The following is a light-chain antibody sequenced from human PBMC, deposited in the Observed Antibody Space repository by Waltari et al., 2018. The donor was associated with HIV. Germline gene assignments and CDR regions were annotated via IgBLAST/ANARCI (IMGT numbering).Light chain of an antibody. CDR3: QSADSRGTYLI. CDR1: AMPKQY. Sequence: SYELTQPPSVSVSSGQTARITCSGDAMPKQYVYWYQQKPGQAPVLVISKDSERPSGIPERFSGSSSGTRVTLTISGVQAEDEADYYCQSADSRGTYLIFGGGTKLTVL. CDR2: KDS. V-gene: IGLV3-25*03. J-gene: IGLJ2*01.